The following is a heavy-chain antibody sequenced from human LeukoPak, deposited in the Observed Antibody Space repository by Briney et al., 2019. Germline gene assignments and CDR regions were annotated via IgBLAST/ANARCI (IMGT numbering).Heavy chain of an antibody. J-gene: IGHJ4*02. V-gene: IGHV3-15*01. CDR1: GFTFSNAW. CDR3: TTDFLGEFRLDY. CDR2: IKSKTDGGTT. D-gene: IGHD3-10*01. Sequence: GGSLRLSCAASGFTFSNAWMSWVRQAPGKGLEWVGRIKSKTDGGTTDYAAPVKGRFTISRDDSKNTLYLQMNSLKTEDTAVYYCTTDFLGEFRLDYWGQGTLVTVSS.